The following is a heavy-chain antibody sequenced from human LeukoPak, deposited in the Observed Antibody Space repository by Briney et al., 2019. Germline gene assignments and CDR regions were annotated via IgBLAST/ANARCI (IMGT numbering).Heavy chain of an antibody. D-gene: IGHD1-26*01. V-gene: IGHV4-34*01. Sequence: PSETLSLTCAVYGGSFSGYYWSWIRQPPGKGLEWIGEINHSGSTNYNPSLKSRVTISVGTSKNQFSLKLSSVTAADTAVYYCARQIGATNRVGFDYWGQGTLVTVSS. J-gene: IGHJ4*02. CDR2: INHSGST. CDR1: GGSFSGYY. CDR3: ARQIGATNRVGFDY.